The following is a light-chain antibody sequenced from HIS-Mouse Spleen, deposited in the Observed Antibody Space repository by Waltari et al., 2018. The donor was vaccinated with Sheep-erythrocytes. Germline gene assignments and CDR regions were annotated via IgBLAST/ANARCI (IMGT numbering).Light chain of an antibody. CDR3: QQSYSTPPLT. Sequence: SSLSASVGDRVTITCRASQSISSYLNWYQQKPGKAPKLLIYAASSLQSGVPSRLSGSGSGTDFTLTISSLQPEDFATYYCQQSYSTPPLTFGGGTKVEIK. CDR2: AAS. J-gene: IGKJ4*01. CDR1: QSISSY. V-gene: IGKV1-39*01.